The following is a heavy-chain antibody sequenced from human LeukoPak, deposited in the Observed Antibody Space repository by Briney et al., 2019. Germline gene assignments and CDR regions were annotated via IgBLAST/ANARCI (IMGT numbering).Heavy chain of an antibody. CDR3: ARRKGTTGTTLFVP. V-gene: IGHV1-8*01. CDR1: GYTFTSYD. Sequence: GASVKVSCKASGYTFTSYDINWVRQATGQGLEWRGWMNPNSGNTGYAQKFQGRVTMTRNTSISTAYMELSSLRSEDTAVYYCARRKGTTGTTLFVPWGQGTLVTVSS. CDR2: MNPNSGNT. J-gene: IGHJ5*02. D-gene: IGHD1-1*01.